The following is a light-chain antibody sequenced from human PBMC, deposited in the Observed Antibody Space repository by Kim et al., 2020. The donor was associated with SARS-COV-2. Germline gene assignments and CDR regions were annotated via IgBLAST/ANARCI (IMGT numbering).Light chain of an antibody. CDR1: SNTVGHEG. CDR2: RNN. CDR3: SSWDRSLSVWV. V-gene: IGLV10-54*01. J-gene: IGLJ3*02. Sequence: QAGLTQPVSVSKALGQTATVPCTGSSNTVGHEGVAWLQHHQGHPPKLLAYRNNNRPSGISERFSASRAGNTASLTITGLQPEDEADYYCSSWDRSLSVWVFGGGTKLTVL.